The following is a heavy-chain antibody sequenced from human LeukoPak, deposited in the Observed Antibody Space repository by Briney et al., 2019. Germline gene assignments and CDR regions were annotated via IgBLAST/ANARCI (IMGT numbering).Heavy chain of an antibody. J-gene: IGHJ6*03. Sequence: ASVKVSCKASGYTFTGYYMHWVRQAPGQGLEWMGWINPNSGGTSYAQKFQGRVTMTRDTSISTAYMGLSRLRSDDTAVYYCAREWNIYSSWRYYYYYYMDVWGKGTTVTVSS. D-gene: IGHD6-13*01. CDR1: GYTFTGYY. CDR3: AREWNIYSSWRYYYYYYMDV. V-gene: IGHV1-2*02. CDR2: INPNSGGT.